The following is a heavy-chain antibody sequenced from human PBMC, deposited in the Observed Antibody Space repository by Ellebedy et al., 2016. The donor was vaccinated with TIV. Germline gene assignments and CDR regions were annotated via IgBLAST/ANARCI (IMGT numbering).Heavy chain of an antibody. CDR3: ARFMVRGAAFDY. J-gene: IGHJ4*02. V-gene: IGHV4-59*12. Sequence: GSLRLSCTVSGGSISSYYWSWIRQPPGKGLEWIGYIYYSGSTNYNPSLKSRVTISVDTSKNQFSLKLSSVTAADTAVYYCARFMVRGAAFDYWGQGTLVTVSS. CDR1: GGSISSYY. CDR2: IYYSGST. D-gene: IGHD3-10*01.